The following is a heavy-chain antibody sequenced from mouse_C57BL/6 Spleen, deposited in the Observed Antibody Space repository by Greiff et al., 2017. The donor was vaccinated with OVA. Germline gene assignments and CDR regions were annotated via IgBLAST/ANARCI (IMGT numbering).Heavy chain of an antibody. CDR2: IYPSDSET. CDR3: ARSSPFAY. CDR1: GYTFTSYW. Sequence: QVQLQQPGAELVRPGSSVKLSCKASGYTFTSYWMYWVKQRPGQGLEWIGNIYPSDSETHYNQKFKDKATLTVDKSSSTAYMQLSSLTSEDSAVYYCARSSPFAYWGQGTLVTVSA. V-gene: IGHV1-61*01. J-gene: IGHJ3*01.